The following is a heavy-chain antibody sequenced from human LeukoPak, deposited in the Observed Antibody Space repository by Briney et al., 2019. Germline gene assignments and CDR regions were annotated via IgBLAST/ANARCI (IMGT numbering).Heavy chain of an antibody. Sequence: ASVKVSCKASGGTFSSYAISWVRQAPGQGLEWMGGLIPIFGTANYAQKFQGRVTIPADESTSTAYMELSSLRSEDTAVYYCARPELGYCSSTSCYEVWFDPWGQGTLVTVSS. J-gene: IGHJ5*02. CDR2: LIPIFGTA. V-gene: IGHV1-69*13. D-gene: IGHD2-2*01. CDR1: GGTFSSYA. CDR3: ARPELGYCSSTSCYEVWFDP.